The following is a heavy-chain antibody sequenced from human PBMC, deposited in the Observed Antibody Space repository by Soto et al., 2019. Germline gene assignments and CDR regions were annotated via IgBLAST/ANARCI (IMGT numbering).Heavy chain of an antibody. CDR3: AREHRWEISGYSFYDS. D-gene: IGHD5-12*01. CDR1: VGSISSSSYY. CDR2: IYYSGST. J-gene: IGHJ4*02. Sequence: SETLSLTCTVSVGSISSSSYYWGWIRQPTGKGLEWIGSIYYSGSTYYNPSLKSRVTISVDTSKNQFSLKLNSVTAADTAVYYCAREHRWEISGYSFYDSWGQGTLVTVSS. V-gene: IGHV4-39*07.